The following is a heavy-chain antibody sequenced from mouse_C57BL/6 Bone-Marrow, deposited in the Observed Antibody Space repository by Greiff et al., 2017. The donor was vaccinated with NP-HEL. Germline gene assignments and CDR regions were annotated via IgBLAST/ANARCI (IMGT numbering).Heavy chain of an antibody. CDR1: GYTFTSYW. D-gene: IGHD2-4*01. J-gene: IGHJ1*03. CDR2: IDPNSGGT. Sequence: QVHVKQPGAELVKPGASVKLSCKASGYTFTSYWMHWVKQRPGRGLEWIGRIDPNSGGTKYNEKFKSKATLTVDKPSSTAYMQLSSLTSEDSAVYYCARGGLRRRLYWYFDVWGTGTTVTVSS. V-gene: IGHV1-72*01. CDR3: ARGGLRRRLYWYFDV.